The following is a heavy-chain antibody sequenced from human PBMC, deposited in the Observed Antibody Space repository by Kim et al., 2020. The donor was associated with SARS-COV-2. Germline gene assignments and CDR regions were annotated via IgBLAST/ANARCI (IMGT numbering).Heavy chain of an antibody. V-gene: IGHV4-59*01. CDR3: ARAPYDYYYYYGMDV. D-gene: IGHD5-12*01. Sequence: PSLTSRVTISVATSKNQFSLKLSSVTAADTAVYYCARAPYDYYYYYGMDVWGQGTTVTVSS. J-gene: IGHJ6*02.